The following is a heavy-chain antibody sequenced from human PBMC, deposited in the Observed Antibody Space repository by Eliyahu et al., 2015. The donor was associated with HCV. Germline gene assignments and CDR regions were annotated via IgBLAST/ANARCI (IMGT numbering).Heavy chain of an antibody. CDR1: XGSISSXNW. Sequence: QVQLQESGPGLVKPSGTLSLTCAVXXGSISSXNWWCWVRQPPGKGLEWIGEIYHXGSTNYNPSLKSRVTLSIDKSKNQFSLKLSSVTAADTAVYYCASFFMARGEDFWGLGTLVTVSS. V-gene: IGHV4-4*02. J-gene: IGHJ4*02. CDR2: IYHXGST. D-gene: IGHD3-10*01. CDR3: ASFFMARGEDF.